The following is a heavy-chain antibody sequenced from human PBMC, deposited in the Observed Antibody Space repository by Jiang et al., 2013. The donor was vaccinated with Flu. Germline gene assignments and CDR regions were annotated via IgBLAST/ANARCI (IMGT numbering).Heavy chain of an antibody. CDR1: GYTFNDYD. Sequence: GAEVKKPGASVQVSCKASGYTFNDYDINWVRQATGQGLEWMGWMNPKSGETGYAQKFQGRVTMTRNTSISTAYMELSRLTSEDTAVYYCARVAFILWGQGTMVTVSS. CDR2: MNPKSGET. J-gene: IGHJ3*01. V-gene: IGHV1-8*01. D-gene: IGHD3-3*02. CDR3: ARVAFIL.